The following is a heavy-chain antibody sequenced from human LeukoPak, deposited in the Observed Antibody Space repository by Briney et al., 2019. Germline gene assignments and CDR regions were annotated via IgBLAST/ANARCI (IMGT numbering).Heavy chain of an antibody. Sequence: GRSLRLSCAASGFXFSSYGIHWVRQAPGKGREWVSSIAITGDTYYLGSVKGRFTISRENAKNSFYLQMNSLRAGDTAVYYCTRGLTGGLDSWGQGTLVTVSS. CDR2: IAITGDT. CDR1: GFXFSSYG. V-gene: IGHV3-13*04. J-gene: IGHJ5*01. D-gene: IGHD1-26*01. CDR3: TRGLTGGLDS.